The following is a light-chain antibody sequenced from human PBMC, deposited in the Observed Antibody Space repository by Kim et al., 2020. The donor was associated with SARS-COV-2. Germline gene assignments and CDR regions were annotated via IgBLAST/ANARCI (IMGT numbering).Light chain of an antibody. CDR3: CSYAGNSVVV. CDR1: SNDVGRYHL. Sequence: GHSLTISCSGTSNDVGRYHLVSWYQQHPGKVPKLIIYEVDKRPSGVAHHFSGWQSGNPASLRISGLQAEYECDYYCCSYAGNSVVVFGGGTQLTVL. V-gene: IGLV2-23*02. CDR2: EVD. J-gene: IGLJ2*01.